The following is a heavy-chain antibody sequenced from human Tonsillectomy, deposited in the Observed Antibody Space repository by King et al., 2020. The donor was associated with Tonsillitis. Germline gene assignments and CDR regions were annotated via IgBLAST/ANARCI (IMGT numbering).Heavy chain of an antibody. Sequence: VQLVESGGGLEQPGGSLRLSCAAPGFTFSSYGMNWVRQAPGKGLEWVSYISSSGSTIYYADSVKGRFTISRDNAKNSLYLQMNSLRAEDTAVYYCVREGAKVLEYAFDIWGLGTLVTVSA. J-gene: IGHJ3*02. CDR3: VREGAKVLEYAFDI. D-gene: IGHD2/OR15-2a*01. CDR2: ISSSGSTI. CDR1: GFTFSSYG. V-gene: IGHV3-48*03.